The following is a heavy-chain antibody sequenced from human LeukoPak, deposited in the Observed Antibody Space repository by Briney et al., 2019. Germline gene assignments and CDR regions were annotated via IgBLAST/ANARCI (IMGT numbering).Heavy chain of an antibody. CDR1: GYTFTGYY. D-gene: IGHD2-8*01. V-gene: IGHV1-2*02. CDR3: ARSSLSYCTNGVCYTLDYYMDV. CDR2: INPNSGGT. J-gene: IGHJ6*03. Sequence: ASVKVSCKASGYTFTGYYMHWVRQAPGQGLEWMGWINPNSGGTNYAQKFQGRVIMTRDTSISTAYMELSRLRSDDTAVYYCARSSLSYCTNGVCYTLDYYMDVWGKGTTVTVSS.